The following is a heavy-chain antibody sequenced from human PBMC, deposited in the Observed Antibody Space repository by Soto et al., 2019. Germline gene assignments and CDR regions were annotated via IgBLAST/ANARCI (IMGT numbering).Heavy chain of an antibody. V-gene: IGHV3-66*01. CDR3: AREGVVAASD. CDR1: GFTVSSNY. J-gene: IGHJ4*02. CDR2: IYSGGST. D-gene: IGHD2-15*01. Sequence: EVQLVESGGGLVQPGGSLRLSCAASGFTVSSNYMSWVRQAPGKGREWVSVIYSGGSTNYADSVKGRFTISRDNPKNTVYLQMNSLRAEDTAVYYCAREGVVAASDWGQGTLVSVSS.